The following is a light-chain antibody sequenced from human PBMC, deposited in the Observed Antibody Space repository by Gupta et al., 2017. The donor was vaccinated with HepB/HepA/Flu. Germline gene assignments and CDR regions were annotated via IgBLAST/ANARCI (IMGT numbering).Light chain of an antibody. CDR3: AAWDDSLSALV. Sequence: QSVVTQPPSASGTPGQRVTISCSGSSSNIGSNSVNWYQKFPGTAPKLLIYSHTQRPSGVPDRFSGSKSGTSVSLAISGLQSEDEADYYCAAWDDSLSALVFGGGTTLTVL. CDR1: SSNIGSNS. V-gene: IGLV1-44*01. J-gene: IGLJ3*02. CDR2: SHT.